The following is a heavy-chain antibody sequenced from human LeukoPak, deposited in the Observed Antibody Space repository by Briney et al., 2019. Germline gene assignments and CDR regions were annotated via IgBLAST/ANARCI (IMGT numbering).Heavy chain of an antibody. CDR3: ATPDYYDSSGYWNN. CDR2: IIPIFGTA. V-gene: IGHV1-69*05. CDR1: GGTFSSYA. J-gene: IGHJ4*02. Sequence: SVKVSCKASGGTFSSYAISWVRQAPGQGVEWMGGIIPIFGTANYAQKFQGRVTITTDESTSTAYMELSSLRSEDTAVYYCATPDYYDSSGYWNNWGQGTLVTVSS. D-gene: IGHD3-22*01.